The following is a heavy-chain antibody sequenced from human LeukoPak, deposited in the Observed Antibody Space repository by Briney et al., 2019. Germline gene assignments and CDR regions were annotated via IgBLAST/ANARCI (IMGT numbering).Heavy chain of an antibody. J-gene: IGHJ5*02. CDR2: IIPIFGTA. CDR1: GGTFSSYA. CDR3: ARDWGEHYDFWSGPTSWFDP. V-gene: IGHV1-69*13. D-gene: IGHD3-3*01. Sequence: SVKVSCKASGGTFSSYAISWVRQAPGQGLEWMGGIIPIFGTANYAQKFQGRVTITADESTSTAYMELSSMRSEEKAVYYCARDWGEHYDFWSGPTSWFDPWGQGTLVTVSS.